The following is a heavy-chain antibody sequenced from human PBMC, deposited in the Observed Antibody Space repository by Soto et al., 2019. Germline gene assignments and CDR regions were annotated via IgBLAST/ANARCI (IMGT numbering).Heavy chain of an antibody. CDR1: GDSVSSNSAA. CDR2: TYYRSKWYN. D-gene: IGHD3-3*01. J-gene: IGHJ4*02. CDR3: AREEYGKILGAAVATFDY. V-gene: IGHV6-1*01. Sequence: SQTLSLTCAISGDSVSSNSAAWNWIRQSPSRGLEWLGRTYYRSKWYNDYAVSLKSRITINPDTSKNQFSLQLNSVTPEDTAVYYWAREEYGKILGAAVATFDYWGQGTLVTVSS.